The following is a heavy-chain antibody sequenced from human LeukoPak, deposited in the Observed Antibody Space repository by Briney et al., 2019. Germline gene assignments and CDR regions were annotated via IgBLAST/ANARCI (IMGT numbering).Heavy chain of an antibody. D-gene: IGHD2/OR15-2a*01. CDR1: GYTFTNYY. J-gene: IGHJ4*02. CDR2: INPSGGST. CDR3: ARENKGYYFDY. Sequence: ASEKVSCKASGYTFTNYYMHWVRQAPGQGLEWMGIINPSGGSTSYAQKFQGRVTMTRDTSTSTVYMELSSLRSEDTAVYYCARENKGYYFDYWGQGTLVTVSS. V-gene: IGHV1-46*01.